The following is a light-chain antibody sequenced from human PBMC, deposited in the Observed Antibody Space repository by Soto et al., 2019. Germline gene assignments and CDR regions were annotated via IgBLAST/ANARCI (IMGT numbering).Light chain of an antibody. Sequence: EIVMTQSPATLSVSPGERVTLSCRASQSVSRNLAWYQQIPGQAPRLLIYGASTSATGIPARFSGSGSGTEFTLTISLLQSEDFAVYYCQQYNNWPPLAFGGGTKVEIK. J-gene: IGKJ4*01. CDR3: QQYNNWPPLA. V-gene: IGKV3-15*01. CDR1: QSVSRN. CDR2: GAS.